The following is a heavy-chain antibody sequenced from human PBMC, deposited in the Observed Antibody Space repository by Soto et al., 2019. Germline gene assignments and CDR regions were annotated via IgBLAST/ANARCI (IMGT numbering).Heavy chain of an antibody. CDR1: GGTFSSYT. D-gene: IGHD5-12*01. J-gene: IGHJ6*02. V-gene: IGHV1-69*02. CDR3: AGGDRGYDSYYYYGMDV. CDR2: IIPILGIA. Sequence: QVQLVQSGAEVKKPGSSVKVSCKASGGTFSSYTISWVRQAPGQGLEWMGRIIPILGIANYAQKFQGRVTITADKSTSTAYMELSSLRSEDTAVYYCAGGDRGYDSYYYYGMDVWGQGTTVTVSS.